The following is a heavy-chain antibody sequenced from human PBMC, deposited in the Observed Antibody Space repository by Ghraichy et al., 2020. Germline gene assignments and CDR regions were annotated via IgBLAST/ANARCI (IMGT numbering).Heavy chain of an antibody. J-gene: IGHJ5*01. Sequence: GESLNISCAASGFTFSDYAMTWVRQAPGKGLEWVSAINGNGVNTYYADSVKGRFTISRDNSENTVYLQTSSLRAEDTAVYYCAKCRDGYNLIDSWGQGTLVIVSS. CDR3: AKCRDGYNLIDS. V-gene: IGHV3-23*01. CDR1: GFTFSDYA. CDR2: INGNGVNT. D-gene: IGHD5-24*01.